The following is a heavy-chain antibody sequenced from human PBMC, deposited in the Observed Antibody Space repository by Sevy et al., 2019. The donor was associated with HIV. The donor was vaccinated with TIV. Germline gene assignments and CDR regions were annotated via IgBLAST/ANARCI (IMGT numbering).Heavy chain of an antibody. CDR1: GFTFSNYG. Sequence: GGSLRLSCAASGFTFSNYGMHWVRQPPGKGLEWVAFIRYDGSNSYYVDSAKGQFTLSRDNSKNTLYLQMNSLRTQDTAVYYCATDSTTRSGDLSYWGQGDLVTVSS. CDR2: IRYDGSNS. J-gene: IGHJ4*02. CDR3: ATDSTTRSGDLSY. D-gene: IGHD1-26*01. V-gene: IGHV3-30*02.